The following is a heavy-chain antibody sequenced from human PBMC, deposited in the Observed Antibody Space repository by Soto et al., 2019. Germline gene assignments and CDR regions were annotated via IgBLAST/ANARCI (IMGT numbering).Heavy chain of an antibody. CDR2: ISGSGGST. V-gene: IGHV3-23*01. Sequence: EVQLLESGGGLVQPGGSLRLSCAASGFTFSSYAMSWVRQAPGKGLEWVSAISGSGGSTYYADSVKGRFTISRDNSKNTLYLQMNSLRAEDTAVYYCAKGVTQWFGGNYYYYYGMDVWGQGTTVTVSS. CDR1: GFTFSSYA. CDR3: AKGVTQWFGGNYYYYYGMDV. J-gene: IGHJ6*02. D-gene: IGHD3-10*01.